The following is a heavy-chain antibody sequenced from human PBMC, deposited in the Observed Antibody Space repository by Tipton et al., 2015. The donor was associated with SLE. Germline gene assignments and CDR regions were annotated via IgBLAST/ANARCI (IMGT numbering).Heavy chain of an antibody. CDR1: GFTFSSYA. Sequence: GSLRLSCAASGFTFSSYAMSWVRQAPGKGLEWVSAISGSGGSTYYADSVKGRFTISRDNSKNTLYLQMNSLRAEDTAVYYCARGSSGWSNEYFQHWGQGTLVTVSS. CDR3: ARGSSGWSNEYFQH. J-gene: IGHJ1*01. CDR2: ISGSGGST. D-gene: IGHD6-19*01. V-gene: IGHV3-23*01.